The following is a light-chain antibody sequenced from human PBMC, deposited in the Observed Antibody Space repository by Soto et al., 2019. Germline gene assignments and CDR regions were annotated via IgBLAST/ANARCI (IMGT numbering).Light chain of an antibody. V-gene: IGKV3-20*01. CDR2: GAS. Sequence: EIVLTQSPGTLSLSPGARATLSCRARQSVSSSYLAWYQQKPGQAPRLLIYGASSRATGIPDRFSGSGSGTGFTLTNSRLEHEDFAVYYCQHYGRSPRVTFGPETIVDIK. CDR1: QSVSSSY. CDR3: QHYGRSPRVT. J-gene: IGKJ3*01.